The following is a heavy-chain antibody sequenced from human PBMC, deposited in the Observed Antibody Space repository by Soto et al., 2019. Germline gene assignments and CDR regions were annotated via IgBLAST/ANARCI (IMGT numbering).Heavy chain of an antibody. CDR2: FIPMFNRP. CDR3: ARGQFHHVSNYYYALDV. J-gene: IGHJ6*02. CDR1: GGTFSSYA. Sequence: QVQLVQSGAEVKKPGSSVKVSCKASGGTFSSYAISWVRQAPGQGLEWMGGFIPMFNRPHSARKFQGRVTITADESTSTAYRDLRSLRSEDTAVYYCARGQFHHVSNYYYALDVWGQGTTVTVSS. V-gene: IGHV1-69*01.